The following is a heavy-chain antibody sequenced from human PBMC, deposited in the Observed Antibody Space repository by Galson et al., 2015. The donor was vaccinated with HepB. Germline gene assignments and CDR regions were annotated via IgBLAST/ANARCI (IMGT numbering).Heavy chain of an antibody. CDR1: GYTFTDYY. CDR3: ARDRLTIFGVVAYYMDV. Sequence: SVKVSCKASGYTFTDYYVHWVRQAPGQGLEWMGWINPNSGGTKNAQKFQGRVTMTRDTSISTVYMELSRLRSDDTAVYYCARDRLTIFGVVAYYMDVWGKGTTVTVSS. CDR2: INPNSGGT. D-gene: IGHD3-3*01. V-gene: IGHV1-2*02. J-gene: IGHJ6*03.